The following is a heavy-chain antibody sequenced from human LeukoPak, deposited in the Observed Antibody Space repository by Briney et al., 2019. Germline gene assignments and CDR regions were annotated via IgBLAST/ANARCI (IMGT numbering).Heavy chain of an antibody. CDR2: IRFDASNN. J-gene: IGHJ6*04. CDR1: GFTFSSYG. Sequence: GGSLRLSCAASGFTFSSYGMHWVRQAPGKGLEWVAFIRFDASNNYYADSVKGRFTISRDNSKNTLYLQMNSLRAEDTAVYYCAKDYGSGSPWGVWGKGTTVTISS. CDR3: AKDYGSGSPWGV. D-gene: IGHD3-10*01. V-gene: IGHV3-30*02.